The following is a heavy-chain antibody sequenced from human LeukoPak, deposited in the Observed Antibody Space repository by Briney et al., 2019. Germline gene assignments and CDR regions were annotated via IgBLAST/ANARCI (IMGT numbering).Heavy chain of an antibody. Sequence: PVKVSCKASGGTFSSHAISWVRQAPGQGLEWMGGIIPIFGTANYAQKFQGRVTITADKSTSTAYMELNSLRSEDTAVYYCVSGSKGRTIYYYYYMDVWGKGTTVTVSS. CDR3: VSGSKGRTIYYYYYMDV. V-gene: IGHV1-69*06. J-gene: IGHJ6*03. CDR1: GGTFSSHA. CDR2: IIPIFGTA.